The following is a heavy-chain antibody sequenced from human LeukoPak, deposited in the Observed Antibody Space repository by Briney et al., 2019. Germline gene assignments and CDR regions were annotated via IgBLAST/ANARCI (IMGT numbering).Heavy chain of an antibody. V-gene: IGHV1-2*02. CDR2: INPNSGST. CDR1: GYTFTGYY. CDR3: ARGGSGSYFSWLDP. D-gene: IGHD3-10*01. J-gene: IGHJ5*02. Sequence: ASVQVSCKASGYTFTGYYIHWVRQAPGQGLECMGWINPNSGSTNYAQKFQGRVTMTRDTSISTAYMALSRLRADGTAVYYCARGGSGSYFSWLDPWGQGTLVTVSS.